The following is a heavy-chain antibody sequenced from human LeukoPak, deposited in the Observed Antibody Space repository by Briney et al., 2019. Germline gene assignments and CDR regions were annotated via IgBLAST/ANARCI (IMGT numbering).Heavy chain of an antibody. J-gene: IGHJ4*02. CDR1: GFTFSSYG. Sequence: GGSLRLSCAASGFTFSSYGRHWVRQAPGTGLEWAAFIRYDVSNKYYADSVKGRFTISTDNSKNTLYLQMNSLRAADTAVYYCAKDPTHYRVWDDYDSTVLSYWGQGTLVTVSS. CDR3: AKDPTHYRVWDDYDSTVLSY. D-gene: IGHD3-22*01. CDR2: IRYDVSNK. V-gene: IGHV3-30*02.